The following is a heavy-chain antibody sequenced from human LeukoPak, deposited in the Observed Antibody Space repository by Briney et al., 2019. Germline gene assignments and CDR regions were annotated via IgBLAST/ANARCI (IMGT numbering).Heavy chain of an antibody. CDR2: ISYDGSNK. V-gene: IGHV3-30*03. D-gene: IGHD4-11*01. CDR1: GFTFSSYG. CDR3: ARVTVNPDY. J-gene: IGHJ4*02. Sequence: GGSLRLSCAASGFTFSSYGMHWVRQAPGKGLEWVAVISYDGSNKYYADSVKGRFTISRDNSKNTLYLQMNSLRAEDTAVYYCARVTVNPDYWGQGTLVTVSS.